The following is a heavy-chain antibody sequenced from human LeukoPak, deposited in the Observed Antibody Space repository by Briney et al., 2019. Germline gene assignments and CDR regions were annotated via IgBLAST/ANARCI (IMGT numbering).Heavy chain of an antibody. D-gene: IGHD6-19*01. V-gene: IGHV3-30-3*01. CDR3: ARDLKRYSSGIYDY. Sequence: GGSLRLSCAASGFTFSSYAMHWVRQAPGKGLEWVAVISYDGSNKYYADSVKGRFTISRDNAKNSLYLQMNSLRAEDTAVYYCARDLKRYSSGIYDYWGQGTLVTVSS. CDR2: ISYDGSNK. J-gene: IGHJ4*02. CDR1: GFTFSSYA.